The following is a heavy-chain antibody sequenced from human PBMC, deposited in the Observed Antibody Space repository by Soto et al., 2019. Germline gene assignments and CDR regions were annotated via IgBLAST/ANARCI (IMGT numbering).Heavy chain of an antibody. V-gene: IGHV4-28*01. J-gene: IGHJ4*02. Sequence: SETLSLTCAVSGYSISSSNWWGCIRQPPGKGLEWIGYIYYTGSTYYNPSLKSRVTMSVDTSKNQFSLKLSSVTAVDTAVYYCARHDSSGYWVDDWGQGTLVTVSS. CDR3: ARHDSSGYWVDD. CDR1: GYSISSSNW. D-gene: IGHD3-22*01. CDR2: IYYTGST.